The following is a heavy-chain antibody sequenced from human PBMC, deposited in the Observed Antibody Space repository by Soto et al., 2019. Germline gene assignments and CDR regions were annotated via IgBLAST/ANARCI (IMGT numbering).Heavy chain of an antibody. CDR1: GGSISSSSYY. D-gene: IGHD4-17*01. V-gene: IGHV4-39*01. Sequence: QLQLQESGPGLVKPSETLSLTCTVSGGSISSSSYYWGWIRQPPGKGLEWIGSIYYSGSTYYNPSLKSRVTISVDTSKNQFSLKLSSVTAADTAVYYCARLGDYQTTIIDYWGQGTLVTVSS. CDR3: ARLGDYQTTIIDY. CDR2: IYYSGST. J-gene: IGHJ4*02.